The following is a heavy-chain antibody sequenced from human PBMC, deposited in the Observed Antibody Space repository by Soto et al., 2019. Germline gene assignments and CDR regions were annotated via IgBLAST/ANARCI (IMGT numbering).Heavy chain of an antibody. J-gene: IGHJ4*02. D-gene: IGHD3-10*01. Sequence: EVQLFESGGTLVQPGGSLRLSGAASGFTFSTYAMNWVRQAPGKGLEWVSYISGSSGGSTYYADSVKGRFTISRDNSKNTLFLQMNSLRVEDTAVYYCAKLSRFPGGLRSLFWGQGSLVTVSS. CDR2: ISGSSGGST. CDR1: GFTFSTYA. V-gene: IGHV3-23*01. CDR3: AKLSRFPGGLRSLF.